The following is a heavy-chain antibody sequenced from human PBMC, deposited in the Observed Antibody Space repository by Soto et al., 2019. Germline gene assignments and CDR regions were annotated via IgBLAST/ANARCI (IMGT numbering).Heavy chain of an antibody. CDR3: ASSGETHYDFWSGYQGGDAFDI. CDR1: GSTFSDYY. J-gene: IGHJ3*02. V-gene: IGHV3-11*01. Sequence: GGSLRLSCAASGSTFSDYYMSWIRQAPGKGLEWVSYISSSGSTIYYADSVKGRFTISRDNAKNSLYLQMNSLRAEDTAVYYCASSGETHYDFWSGYQGGDAFDIWGQGTMVTVSS. CDR2: ISSSGSTI. D-gene: IGHD3-3*01.